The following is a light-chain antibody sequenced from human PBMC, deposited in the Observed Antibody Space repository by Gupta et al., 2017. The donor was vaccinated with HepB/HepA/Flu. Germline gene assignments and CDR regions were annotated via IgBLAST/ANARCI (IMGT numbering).Light chain of an antibody. CDR3: HQSSSLPWT. V-gene: IGKV6-21*02. CDR1: QSVGGT. CDR2: YAS. J-gene: IGKJ1*01. Sequence: EIVLTQSPDFQSLTLKGKVTITCRASQSVGGTLHWYQQKPDQSPRILIKYASQSISGVPSRFSGSGCGTDFTLNINGLEAEDAGTYYCHQSSSLPWTFGQGTKVEI.